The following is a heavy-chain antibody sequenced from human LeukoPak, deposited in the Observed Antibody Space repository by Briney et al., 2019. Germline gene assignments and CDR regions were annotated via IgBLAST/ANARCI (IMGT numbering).Heavy chain of an antibody. V-gene: IGHV3-48*01. CDR1: GFTFSDYS. J-gene: IGHJ3*02. D-gene: IGHD6-13*01. CDR2: ISSSNTI. CDR3: ARESIAAGVNDAFDI. Sequence: GGSLRLSCAASGFTFSDYSMNWVRQAPGKGLEWVSYISSSNTIYYADSVKGRFTISRDNAKNSLYLQMNSLRAEDTAVYYCARESIAAGVNDAFDIWGQGTMVTVSS.